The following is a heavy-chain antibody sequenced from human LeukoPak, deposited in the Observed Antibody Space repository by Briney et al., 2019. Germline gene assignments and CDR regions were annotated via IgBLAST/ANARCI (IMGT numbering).Heavy chain of an antibody. CDR1: GYTFTGYY. Sequence: ASVKVSCKASGYTFTGYYMHWVRQAPGQGLEWMGRINPNSGDTNYAQKFQGRVTMTRDTSISTAYMELSRLRSDDTAVYYGAGEMVRGVMVYWGQGTLVTVSS. V-gene: IGHV1-2*06. J-gene: IGHJ4*02. D-gene: IGHD3-10*01. CDR3: AGEMVRGVMVY. CDR2: INPNSGDT.